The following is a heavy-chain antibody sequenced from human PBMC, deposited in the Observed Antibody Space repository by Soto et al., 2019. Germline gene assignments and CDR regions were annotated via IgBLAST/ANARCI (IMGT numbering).Heavy chain of an antibody. CDR3: ARDVGPITIFGEALSGYFDS. D-gene: IGHD3-3*01. CDR1: GFSFGTYW. CDR2: IKQDGSER. V-gene: IGHV3-7*03. Sequence: GGSLRLSCAVSGFSFGTYWMSWVRQAPGKGLEWLASIKQDGSERYYLDSVKGRFTISRDNAKDSLSLQMNSLRGEDTAFYYCARDVGPITIFGEALSGYFDSWGQGTLVTVSS. J-gene: IGHJ4*02.